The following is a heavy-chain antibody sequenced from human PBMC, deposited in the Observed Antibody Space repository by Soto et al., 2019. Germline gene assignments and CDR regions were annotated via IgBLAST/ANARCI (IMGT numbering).Heavy chain of an antibody. V-gene: IGHV1-8*01. Sequence: QVQLVQSGAEVKKPGASVKVSCKASGYTFTSYDINWVRQATGQGLEWMGWMNPNSGNTGYAQKYQGRVSMTRTTSISKGYMELISMRSEETAVYYCSGCVSCCGGSCFCARNYYYYYYMDVWGKGTTVTVSS. D-gene: IGHD2-15*01. J-gene: IGHJ6*03. CDR3: SGCVSCCGGSCFCARNYYYYYYMDV. CDR1: GYTFTSYD. CDR2: MNPNSGNT.